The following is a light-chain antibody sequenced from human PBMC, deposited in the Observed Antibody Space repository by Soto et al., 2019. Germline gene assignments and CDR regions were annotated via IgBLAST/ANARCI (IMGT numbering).Light chain of an antibody. V-gene: IGKV3-11*01. J-gene: IGKJ4*01. CDR1: QSVGND. CDR2: PAS. CDR3: QQRSNWPPT. Sequence: EIVLTQSQATLPLSPGERATLSCRASQSVGNDLVWYHQKRGQAPRLLNYPASNRATGIPARFSGSGSGTDFTLTIGSLEPQDFAAYYCQQRSNWPPTFGGGTKVEIK.